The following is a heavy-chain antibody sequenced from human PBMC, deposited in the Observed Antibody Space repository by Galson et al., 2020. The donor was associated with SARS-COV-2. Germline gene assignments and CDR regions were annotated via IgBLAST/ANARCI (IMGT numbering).Heavy chain of an antibody. V-gene: IGHV3-30-3*01. Sequence: GESLKISCAASGFTFSSYAMHWVRQAPGKGLEWVAVISYDGSNKYYADSVKGRFTISRDNSKNTLYLQMNSLRAEDTAVYYCASDPSDYDILTGYSESGSYYYYGMDVWGQGTTVTVSS. CDR2: ISYDGSNK. CDR3: ASDPSDYDILTGYSESGSYYYYGMDV. CDR1: GFTFSSYA. D-gene: IGHD3-9*01. J-gene: IGHJ6*02.